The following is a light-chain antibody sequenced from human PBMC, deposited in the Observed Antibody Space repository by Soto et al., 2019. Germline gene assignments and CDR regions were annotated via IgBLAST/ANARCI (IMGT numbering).Light chain of an antibody. V-gene: IGLV4-69*01. CDR3: QTWGSGIRVV. J-gene: IGLJ2*01. Sequence: QPVLTQSPSASASLGASVKLTCTLSSGHSSYAIAWHQQQPEKGPRYLMKLNSDGSHNKGDGLPDPFSGSSSGSERYLTISSLQSEDEADYYCQTWGSGIRVVFGGGTKLTVL. CDR2: LNSDGSH. CDR1: SGHSSYA.